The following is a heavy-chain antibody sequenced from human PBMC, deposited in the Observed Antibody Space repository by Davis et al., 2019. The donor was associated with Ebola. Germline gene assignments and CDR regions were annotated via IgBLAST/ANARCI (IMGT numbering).Heavy chain of an antibody. V-gene: IGHV4-59*08. J-gene: IGHJ4*02. Sequence: MPSETLSLTCTVSSGSISPYYWSWIRQSPGKGLEWVGYISYNGNTNYNPSLWGRVAMSVDTSKNQFSLKVNSVTAADTAVYHCARGSVEYYFDYWGQGALVTVSS. CDR2: ISYNGNT. D-gene: IGHD5/OR15-5a*01. CDR3: ARGSVEYYFDY. CDR1: SGSISPYY.